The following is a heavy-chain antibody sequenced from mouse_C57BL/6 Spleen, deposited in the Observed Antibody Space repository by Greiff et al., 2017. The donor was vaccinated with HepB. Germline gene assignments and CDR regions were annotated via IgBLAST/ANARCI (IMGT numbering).Heavy chain of an antibody. V-gene: IGHV1-53*01. CDR3: ARYEEYGYYRTFAY. J-gene: IGHJ3*01. D-gene: IGHD2-3*01. Sequence: VQLQQSGTELVKPGASVKLSCKASGYTFTSYWMHWVKQRPGQGLEWIGNINPSNGGTNYNEKFKSKATLTVDKSSSTAYMQLSSLTSEDSAVYYCARYEEYGYYRTFAYWGQGTLVTVSA. CDR2: INPSNGGT. CDR1: GYTFTSYW.